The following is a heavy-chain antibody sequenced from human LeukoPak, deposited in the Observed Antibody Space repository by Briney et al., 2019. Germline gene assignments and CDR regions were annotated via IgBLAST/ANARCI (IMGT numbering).Heavy chain of an antibody. CDR1: GFTFSIYV. D-gene: IGHD6-19*01. J-gene: IGHJ4*02. CDR2: LSGRGGNS. V-gene: IGHV3-23*01. Sequence: GGSLRLSCAASGFTFSIYVMSWVRQAPGKGLEWVSTLSGRGGNSYYADSVKGRFTISRDNSKNTLYLQMNSLRAEDTAVYYCAKDQYSSGWYGTFDYWGQGTLVTVSS. CDR3: AKDQYSSGWYGTFDY.